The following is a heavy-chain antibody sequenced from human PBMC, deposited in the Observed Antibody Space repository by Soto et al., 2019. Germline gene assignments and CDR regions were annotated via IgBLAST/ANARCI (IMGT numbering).Heavy chain of an antibody. Sequence: ASVKVSFKVSGYTLTELSMHCVRQAPGKGLEWMGGFDPEDGEIIYAENFQGIVTVTQDTSTGTAYMELSILRSEDTAVYYCATLLRGGSSWYLEESYYIMAVWGKGTTVTVSS. V-gene: IGHV1-24*01. CDR2: FDPEDGEI. D-gene: IGHD6-13*01. CDR3: ATLLRGGSSWYLEESYYIMAV. J-gene: IGHJ6*04. CDR1: GYTLTELS.